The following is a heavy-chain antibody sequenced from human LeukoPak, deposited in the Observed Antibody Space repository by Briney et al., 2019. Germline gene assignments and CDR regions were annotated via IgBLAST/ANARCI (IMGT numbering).Heavy chain of an antibody. CDR1: GGSFSGYY. V-gene: IGHV4-34*01. Sequence: PSETLSLTCAVYGGSFSGYYWSWIRQPPGKGLEWIGEINHSGSTNYNPSLKSRLTISVDTSKNQFSLKLSSVTAADTAVYYCARKDNSGYYFVDYWGRGTLVTVSS. CDR3: ARKDNSGYYFVDY. CDR2: INHSGST. D-gene: IGHD3-22*01. J-gene: IGHJ4*02.